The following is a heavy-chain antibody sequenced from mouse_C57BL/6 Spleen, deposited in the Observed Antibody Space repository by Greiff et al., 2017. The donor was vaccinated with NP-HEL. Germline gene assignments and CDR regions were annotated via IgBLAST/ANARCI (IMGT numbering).Heavy chain of an antibody. CDR1: GYTFTEYT. D-gene: IGHD4-1*01. CDR2: FYPGSGSL. Sequence: QVQLQQSGAELVKPGASVKLSCKASGYTFTEYTIDWVKQRSGQGLEWIGWFYPGSGSLKYNEKFKDKATLTADKSSSTVYMELSRLTSEDSAVYFGARHEGNWESPGWFAYWGQGTLVTVSA. J-gene: IGHJ3*01. CDR3: ARHEGNWESPGWFAY. V-gene: IGHV1-62-2*01.